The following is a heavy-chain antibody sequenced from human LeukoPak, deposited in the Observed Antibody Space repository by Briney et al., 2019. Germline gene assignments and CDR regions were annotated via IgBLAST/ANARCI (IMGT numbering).Heavy chain of an antibody. Sequence: GGSLRLSCAASAFTFSSYAMTWVRQAPEKGLEWVSTISNSGGSTYYVDSVKGRFTIFRDNSKNTLYLQMNSLRAEDTAVYYCAKPRHSSSWFYNFDYWGQGTLVTVSS. J-gene: IGHJ4*02. CDR1: AFTFSSYA. V-gene: IGHV3-23*01. D-gene: IGHD6-13*01. CDR2: ISNSGGST. CDR3: AKPRHSSSWFYNFDY.